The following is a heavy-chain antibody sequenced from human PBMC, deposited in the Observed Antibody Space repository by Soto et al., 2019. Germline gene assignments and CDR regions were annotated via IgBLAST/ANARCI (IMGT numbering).Heavy chain of an antibody. CDR1: GGSFSGYY. CDR2: INHSGST. D-gene: IGHD3-9*01. J-gene: IGHJ4*02. CDR3: AGLRYFDWSPFDY. Sequence: PSETLSLTCAVYGGSFSGYYWSWIRQPPGKGLEWIGEINHSGSTNYNPSLKSRVTISVDTSKNQFSLKLSSVTAADTAVYYCAGLRYFDWSPFDYWGQGTLVTVSS. V-gene: IGHV4-34*01.